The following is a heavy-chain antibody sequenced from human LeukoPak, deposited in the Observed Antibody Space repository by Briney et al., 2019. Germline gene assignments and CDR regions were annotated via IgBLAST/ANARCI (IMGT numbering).Heavy chain of an antibody. V-gene: IGHV3-23*01. CDR1: GFTFSSYE. J-gene: IGHJ5*02. Sequence: PGGSLRLSCAASGFTFSSYEMNWVRQAPGKGLEWVSVISGSGGSTIYADSVRGRFTISRDNSKHTLYLQMNSLRWASTAVYYCAKDPRLGLLWFAELPEEAGWLDPWGQGTLVTVSS. CDR2: ISGSGGST. D-gene: IGHD3-10*01. CDR3: AKDPRLGLLWFAELPEEAGWLDP.